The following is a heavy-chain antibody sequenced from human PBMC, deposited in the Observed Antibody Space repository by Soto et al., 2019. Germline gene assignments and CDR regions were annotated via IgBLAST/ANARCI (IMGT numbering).Heavy chain of an antibody. CDR3: ARGNTVTIDY. CDR1: GGSISSYY. Sequence: SETLSLTYTVSGGSISSYYWSWIRQPPGKGLEWIGYIYYSGSTYYNPSLKSRVTISVDTSKNQFSLKLSSVTAADTAVYYCARGNTVTIDYWGQGTLVTVSS. J-gene: IGHJ4*02. V-gene: IGHV4-59*12. D-gene: IGHD4-17*01. CDR2: IYYSGST.